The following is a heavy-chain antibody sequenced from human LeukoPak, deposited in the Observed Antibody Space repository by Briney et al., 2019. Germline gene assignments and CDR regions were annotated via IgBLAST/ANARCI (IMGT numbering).Heavy chain of an antibody. D-gene: IGHD5-18*01. V-gene: IGHV3-7*01. J-gene: IGHJ3*02. CDR3: ARDQTWIQLWLDAFDI. CDR1: GFTFSSYW. CDR2: IKQDGSEK. Sequence: GGSLRLSCAASGFTFSSYWMSWVRQAPEKGLEWVANIKQDGSEKYYVDSVKGRFTISRDNAKNSLYLQMNSLRAEDTAVYYCARDQTWIQLWLDAFDIWGQGTMVTVSS.